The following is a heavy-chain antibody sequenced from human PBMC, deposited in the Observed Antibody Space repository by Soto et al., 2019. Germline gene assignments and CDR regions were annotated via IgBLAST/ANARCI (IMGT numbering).Heavy chain of an antibody. V-gene: IGHV3-30-3*01. J-gene: IGHJ6*02. D-gene: IGHD3-3*01. CDR1: GFTFSSYA. CDR2: ISYDGSNK. CDR3: ARVRYDFWSGYYQTYYYYYGMDV. Sequence: GGSLRLSCAASGFTFSSYAMHWVRQAPGKGLEWVAVISYDGSNKYYADSVKGRFTISRDNSKNTLYLQMNSLRAEDTAVYYCARVRYDFWSGYYQTYYYYYGMDVWGQGTTVTVSS.